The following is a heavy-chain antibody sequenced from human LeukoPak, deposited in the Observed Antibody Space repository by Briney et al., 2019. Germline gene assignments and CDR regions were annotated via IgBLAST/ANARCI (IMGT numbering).Heavy chain of an antibody. CDR3: ARAPSRPRSFDF. V-gene: IGHV3-7*01. CDR2: INPAGSEE. J-gene: IGHJ4*02. Sequence: GGSLRLACAASGFTFSSDWMSWVRKAPGKGLEGVANINPAGSEEYYVDSVEGRFTISRDNAKNSLYLQLNSLRAEDTAVYYCARAPSRPRSFDFWGQGTLVTVSS. CDR1: GFTFSSDW.